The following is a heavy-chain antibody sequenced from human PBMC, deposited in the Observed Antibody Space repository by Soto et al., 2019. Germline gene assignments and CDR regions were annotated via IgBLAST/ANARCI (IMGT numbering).Heavy chain of an antibody. J-gene: IGHJ6*03. V-gene: IGHV4-31*03. Sequence: SETLSLTCTVSGGSISSGGYYWSWIRQHPGKGLEWIGYIYYSGSTYYNPSLKSRVTISVDTSKNQFSLKLSSVTAADTAVYYCARVHSGYENYYYYYMDVWGKGTTVTVSS. CDR3: ARVHSGYENYYYYYMDV. CDR1: GGSISSGGYY. CDR2: IYYSGST. D-gene: IGHD5-12*01.